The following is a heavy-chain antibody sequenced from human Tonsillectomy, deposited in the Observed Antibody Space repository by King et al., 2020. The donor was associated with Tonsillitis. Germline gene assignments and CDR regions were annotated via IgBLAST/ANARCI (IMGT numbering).Heavy chain of an antibody. CDR3: ARSVQKVPPSAMAV. Sequence: LQLQESGPGLRKPSETLTLTCTVSGGSISSSHYSWGWIRQPPGKGLEWIGTIYFSGDTNYNPSLKSRVSMSVDTSKSQFSLNLRSVTAADSAVYYCARSVQKVPPSAMAVWGQRTSVTASS. CDR2: IYFSGDT. J-gene: IGHJ6*02. V-gene: IGHV4-39*01. CDR1: GGSISSSHYS. D-gene: IGHD3-10*01.